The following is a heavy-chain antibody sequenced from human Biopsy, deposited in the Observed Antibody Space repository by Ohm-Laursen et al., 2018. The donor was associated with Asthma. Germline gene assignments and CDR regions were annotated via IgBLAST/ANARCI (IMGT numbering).Heavy chain of an antibody. V-gene: IGHV1-18*01. CDR2: ISVYNGNT. D-gene: IGHD3-10*01. J-gene: IGHJ6*02. Sequence: SVKVSCKTSGYTFNSAGITWVRQAPGQGLEWMGWISVYNGNTKVAQKLQDRVTMITGTSTSTAYMELRSLRSDDTAMYFCARAVDYSHYYGIDVWGQGTTVTVS. CDR3: ARAVDYSHYYGIDV. CDR1: GYTFNSAG.